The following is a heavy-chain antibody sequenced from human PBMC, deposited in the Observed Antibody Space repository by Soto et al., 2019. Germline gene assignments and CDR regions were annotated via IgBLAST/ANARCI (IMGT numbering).Heavy chain of an antibody. CDR2: IIPIFGTA. J-gene: IGHJ6*02. CDR1: GGTFSSYA. CDR3: ARARGTMIAFMRNYYYYGMDV. V-gene: IGHV1-69*13. D-gene: IGHD3-22*01. Sequence: GASVKVSCKASGGTFSSYASSWVRQAPGQGLEWMGGIIPIFGTANYAQKFQGRVTITADESTSTAYMELSSLRSEDTAVYYCARARGTMIAFMRNYYYYGMDVWGQGTTVTSP.